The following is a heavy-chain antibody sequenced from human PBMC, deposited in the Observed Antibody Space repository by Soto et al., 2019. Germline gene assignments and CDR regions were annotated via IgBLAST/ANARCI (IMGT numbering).Heavy chain of an antibody. V-gene: IGHV4-31*03. CDR3: ARALNSSSWYPYYFDY. CDR2: IYYSGST. D-gene: IGHD6-13*01. Sequence: PSETLSLTCTVSGGSISSGDYYWSWIRQHPGKGLEWIGYIYYSGSTYYNPSLKSRVTISVDASKNQFSLKLSSVTAADTAVYYSARALNSSSWYPYYFDYWGQGTLVNVSS. J-gene: IGHJ4*02. CDR1: GGSISSGDYY.